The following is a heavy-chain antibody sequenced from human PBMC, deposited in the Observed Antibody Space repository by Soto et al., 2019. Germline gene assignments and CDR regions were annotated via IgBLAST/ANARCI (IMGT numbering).Heavy chain of an antibody. V-gene: IGHV4-59*08. Sequence: PSETLSLTCTVSGGSISSYYWSWIRQPPGKGLEWIGYIYYSGSTNYNPSLKSRVTISVDTSKNQFSLKLSSVTAADTAVYYCARLNDDYSNYGGYYYYYMDFWGKGTMVTVSS. CDR3: ARLNDDYSNYGGYYYYYMDF. CDR1: GGSISSYY. CDR2: IYYSGST. J-gene: IGHJ6*03. D-gene: IGHD4-4*01.